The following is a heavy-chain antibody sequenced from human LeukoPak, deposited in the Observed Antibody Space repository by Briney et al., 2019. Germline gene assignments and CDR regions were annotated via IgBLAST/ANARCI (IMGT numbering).Heavy chain of an antibody. J-gene: IGHJ4*02. V-gene: IGHV1-2*06. D-gene: IGHD6-19*01. Sequence: ASVKVSCKASGHTFTGYYMHWVRQAPGQGLEWMARINPNSGGTNYAQKFQGRVTMTRDTSISAAYMELSRLKSDDTAVYYCARDLGAVAAGDYWGQGTLVTVSS. CDR3: ARDLGAVAAGDY. CDR2: INPNSGGT. CDR1: GHTFTGYY.